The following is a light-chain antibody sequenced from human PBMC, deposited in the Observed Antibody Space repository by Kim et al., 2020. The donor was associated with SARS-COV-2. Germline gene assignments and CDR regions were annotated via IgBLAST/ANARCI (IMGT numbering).Light chain of an antibody. CDR2: GAS. Sequence: SPGERATLSCRASQSVSNNLAWYQQKPDQAPRLLIYGASTRATGVPTRFSGSGSGTEFTLTISSLQSEDFAVYYYQQYHNWPPITFGQGTRLEIK. CDR1: QSVSNN. V-gene: IGKV3-15*01. J-gene: IGKJ5*01. CDR3: QQYHNWPPIT.